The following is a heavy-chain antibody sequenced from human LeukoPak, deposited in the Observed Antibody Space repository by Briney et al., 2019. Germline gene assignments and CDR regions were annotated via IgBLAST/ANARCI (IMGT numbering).Heavy chain of an antibody. Sequence: PGGSLRLSCAASGFTFSDYWMTWVRQAPGKGVEWVANIKPDGREKYYVDSVRGGFTISRDNAKNSLYLQMNSLRVEDTAGYYCAXYLYWWSDLGYWGQGTLVTVSS. CDR2: IKPDGREK. V-gene: IGHV3-7*01. J-gene: IGHJ4*02. CDR1: GFTFSDYW. D-gene: IGHD2-8*02. CDR3: AXYLYWWSDLGY.